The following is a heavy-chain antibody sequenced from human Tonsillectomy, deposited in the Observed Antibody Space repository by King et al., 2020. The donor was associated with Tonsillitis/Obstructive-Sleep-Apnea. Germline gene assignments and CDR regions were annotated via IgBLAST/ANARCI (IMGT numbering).Heavy chain of an antibody. D-gene: IGHD1-26*01. CDR3: ARELRSGRFFFDY. V-gene: IGHV1-46*01. CDR2: INPGGGST. Sequence: QLVQSGAEVKKPGASVKVSCKASGYTFTSYYMHWVRQAPGQGLEWMGIINPGGGSTSYAQKFQGRVTMTRDTSTSTGYMELSSLRSEDTAVYYCARELRSGRFFFDYWGQGTLVTVSS. J-gene: IGHJ4*02. CDR1: GYTFTSYY.